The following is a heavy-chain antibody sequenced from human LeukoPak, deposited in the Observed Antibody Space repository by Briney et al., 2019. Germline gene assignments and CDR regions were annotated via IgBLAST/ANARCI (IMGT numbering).Heavy chain of an antibody. CDR2: IFGSGGST. Sequence: GGSLRLSCAASGFTFSSYAMYWVRQAPGRGLEWVPGIFGSGGSTHYADSVKGRFTISRDNSKNTVYLQMNSLRAEDTAVYYCAKTTTGYSSGRFPGWPVDYWGQGTLVTVSS. CDR3: AKTTTGYSSGRFPGWPVDY. CDR1: GFTFSSYA. D-gene: IGHD6-19*01. J-gene: IGHJ4*02. V-gene: IGHV3-23*01.